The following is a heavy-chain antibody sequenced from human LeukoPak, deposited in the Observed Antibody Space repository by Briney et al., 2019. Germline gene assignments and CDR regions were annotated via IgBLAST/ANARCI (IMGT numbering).Heavy chain of an antibody. Sequence: PGGSLRLSCAASGFTVSSNYMSWVRQAPGKGLEWVSVIYSGGSTYYADSVNGRFTISRDNSKNTLHLQMNSLKAEDTAVYYCAREGGRYYDSSGYAVVQHWGQGTLVTVSS. D-gene: IGHD3-22*01. CDR2: IYSGGST. J-gene: IGHJ1*01. V-gene: IGHV3-53*01. CDR1: GFTVSSNY. CDR3: AREGGRYYDSSGYAVVQH.